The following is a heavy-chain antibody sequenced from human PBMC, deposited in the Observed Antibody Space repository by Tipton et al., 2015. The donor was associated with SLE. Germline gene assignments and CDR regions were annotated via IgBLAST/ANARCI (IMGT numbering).Heavy chain of an antibody. CDR2: IYYSGST. J-gene: IGHJ4*02. Sequence: TLSLTCTVSGDSISSYYWSWIRQPPGKGLEWIGYIYYSGSTNYNPSLKSRVTISVDTSKNQFSLKLSSVTAADTAMYYCARGDSGSDSGGVFDYWGQGTLVTVSS. D-gene: IGHD1-26*01. V-gene: IGHV4-59*01. CDR1: GDSISSYY. CDR3: ARGDSGSDSGGVFDY.